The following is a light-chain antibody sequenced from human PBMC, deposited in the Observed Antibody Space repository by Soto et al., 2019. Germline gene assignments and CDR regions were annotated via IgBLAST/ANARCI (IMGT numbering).Light chain of an antibody. CDR1: QSISNW. CDR2: KTS. Sequence: DIQMTQSPSTLSASVGDRVTITCRASQSISNWLAWYQQKPGKAPKVLIYKTSILESGVPPRFSGSGSGTEFTLTISSLQPDDVATYYCQQYNSYSWTFGQGTKVEIK. CDR3: QQYNSYSWT. V-gene: IGKV1-5*03. J-gene: IGKJ1*01.